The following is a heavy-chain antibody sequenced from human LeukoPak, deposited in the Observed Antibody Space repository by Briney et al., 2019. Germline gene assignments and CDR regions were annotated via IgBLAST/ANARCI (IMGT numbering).Heavy chain of an antibody. D-gene: IGHD3-3*01. J-gene: IGHJ4*02. CDR3: ARGSFWSGYQYDY. CDR2: VYSSGTT. CDR1: NGSISRYY. Sequence: SETLSLTCSVSNGSISRYYWNWIRQSPGKGLEWIGFVYSSGTTSFNPSLESRVTISLDTSRSQFSLKLSSVTAADTAVYYCARGSFWSGYQYDYWGQGTLVTVSS. V-gene: IGHV4-59*12.